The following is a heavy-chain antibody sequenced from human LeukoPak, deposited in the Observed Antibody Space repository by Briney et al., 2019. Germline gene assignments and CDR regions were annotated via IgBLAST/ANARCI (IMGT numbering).Heavy chain of an antibody. CDR1: GFTFSSYA. D-gene: IGHD4-17*01. Sequence: GGSLRLSCAASGFTFSSYAMSWVRQAPGKGLEWVSAISGSGGSTYYADSVKGRFTISRDNSKNTPYLQMNSLRAEDTAVYYCAKVYGGNSVGYYFDYWGQGTLVTVSS. J-gene: IGHJ4*02. CDR3: AKVYGGNSVGYYFDY. CDR2: ISGSGGST. V-gene: IGHV3-23*01.